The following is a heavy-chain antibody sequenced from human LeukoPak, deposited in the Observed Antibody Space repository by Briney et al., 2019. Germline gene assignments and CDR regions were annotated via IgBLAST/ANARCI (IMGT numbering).Heavy chain of an antibody. D-gene: IGHD3-10*01. Sequence: GGSLRLSCAASGFTFSSYGMHWVRQAPGKGLEWVAVIWYDGSNKYYADSVKGRFTISSDNSKNTLYLQMNSLRAEDTAVYYCAKAFRRGYYYYYMDVWGKGTTVTVSS. CDR3: AKAFRRGYYYYYMDV. CDR2: IWYDGSNK. V-gene: IGHV3-33*06. J-gene: IGHJ6*03. CDR1: GFTFSSYG.